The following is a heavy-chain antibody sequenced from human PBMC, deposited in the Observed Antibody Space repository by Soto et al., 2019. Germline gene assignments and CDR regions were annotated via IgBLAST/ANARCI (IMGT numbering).Heavy chain of an antibody. V-gene: IGHV3-48*02. J-gene: IGHJ4*02. D-gene: IGHD2-21*02. CDR1: GFSFSDYS. Sequence: LVESGGALVYPGGSLSLSCIASGFSFSDYSMNWVRQAPGKGLQWVSYISSSSDKTYYAYSVKGRFTVSRDNAKNALFLEMNSLRDDDTATYYCARLPKGSLVTAWGQGTRVTVSS. CDR2: ISSSSDKT. CDR3: ARLPKGSLVTA.